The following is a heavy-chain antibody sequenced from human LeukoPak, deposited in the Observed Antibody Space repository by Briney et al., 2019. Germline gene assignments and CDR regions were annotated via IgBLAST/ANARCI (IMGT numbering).Heavy chain of an antibody. J-gene: IGHJ4*02. CDR3: AKGIRDVLKSGFDY. V-gene: IGHV3-9*03. D-gene: IGHD5-24*01. CDR2: ISWNSGSI. CDR1: GFTFDDYA. Sequence: GGSLRLSCAASGFTFDDYAMHWVRQAPGKGLEWVSGISWNSGSIGYADSVKGRFTISRDNAKNSLYLQMNSLRAEDMALYYCAKGIRDVLKSGFDYWGQGTLVTVSS.